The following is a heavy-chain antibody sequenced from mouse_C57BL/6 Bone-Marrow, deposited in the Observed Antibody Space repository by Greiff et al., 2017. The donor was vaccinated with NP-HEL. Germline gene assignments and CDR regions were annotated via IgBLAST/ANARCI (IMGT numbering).Heavy chain of an antibody. D-gene: IGHD2-5*01. CDR3: ARRGYSNYPDYYAMDY. CDR2: IWSGGST. V-gene: IGHV2-2*01. Sequence: VQLQQSGPGLVQPSQSLSITCTVSGFSLTSYGVHWVRQSPGKGLEWLGVIWSGGSTDYNAAFISRLSISKDNSKSQVFFKMNSLQADDTAIYYWARRGYSNYPDYYAMDYWGQGTSVTVSS. CDR1: GFSLTSYG. J-gene: IGHJ4*01.